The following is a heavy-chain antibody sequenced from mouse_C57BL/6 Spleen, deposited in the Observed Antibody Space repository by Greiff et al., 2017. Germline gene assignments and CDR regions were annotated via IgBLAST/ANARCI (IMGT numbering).Heavy chain of an antibody. CDR1: GYTFTSYW. Sequence: EVQLQQSGTVLARPGASVKMSCKTSGYTFTSYWMRWVKQRPGQGLEWIGAIYPGNSDTSYNQKFKGKATLTAVTSASTAYMELSSLTNEDSAVYYCTRQADGFLWFADWGQGTMVTVSA. CDR3: TRQADGFLWFAD. J-gene: IGHJ3*01. CDR2: IYPGNSDT. D-gene: IGHD2-3*01. V-gene: IGHV1-5*01.